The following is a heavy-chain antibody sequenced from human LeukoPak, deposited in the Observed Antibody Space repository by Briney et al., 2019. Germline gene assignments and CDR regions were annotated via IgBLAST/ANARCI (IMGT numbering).Heavy chain of an antibody. J-gene: IGHJ4*02. D-gene: IGHD2-2*01. Sequence: SGGSLRLSCAASGSTFSSYAMSWVRQAPGKGLEWVSAISGSGGSTYYADSVKGRFTISRDNSKNTLYLQMNSLRAEDTAVYYCAKDPAVPAAPDYWGQGTLVTVSS. CDR1: GSTFSSYA. CDR2: ISGSGGST. CDR3: AKDPAVPAAPDY. V-gene: IGHV3-23*01.